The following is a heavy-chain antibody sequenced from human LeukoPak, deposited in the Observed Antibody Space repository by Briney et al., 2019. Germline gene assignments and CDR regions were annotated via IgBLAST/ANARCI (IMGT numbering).Heavy chain of an antibody. CDR1: GFTFSSYW. Sequence: GGSLRLSCAASGFTFSSYWMSWVRQAPGKGLEWVANIKQDGSEKYYVDSVKGRFTISRDNAKNSLYLQMNSLRAEDTAVYYCAREEGSGGYYHGMDVWGKRTTVTVSS. J-gene: IGHJ6*04. CDR2: IKQDGSEK. V-gene: IGHV3-7*03. CDR3: AREEGSGGYYHGMDV. D-gene: IGHD3-10*01.